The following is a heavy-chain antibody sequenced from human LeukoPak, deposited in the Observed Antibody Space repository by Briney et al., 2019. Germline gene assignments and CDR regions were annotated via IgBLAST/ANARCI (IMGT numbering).Heavy chain of an antibody. D-gene: IGHD7-27*01. CDR1: GFTFSSYA. V-gene: IGHV3-30-3*01. Sequence: GGSLRLSCAASGFTFSSYAMHWVRQAPGKGLEWVAVISYDGSNKYYADSVKGRFTISRDNSKNTLCLQMNSLRAEDTAVYYCARSGDFDYWGQGTLVTVSS. J-gene: IGHJ4*02. CDR3: ARSGDFDY. CDR2: ISYDGSNK.